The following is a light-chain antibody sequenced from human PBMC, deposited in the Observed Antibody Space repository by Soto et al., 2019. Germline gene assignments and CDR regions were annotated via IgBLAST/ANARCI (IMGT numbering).Light chain of an antibody. J-gene: IGLJ2*01. CDR1: KLGDKY. V-gene: IGLV3-1*01. CDR2: QDT. Sequence: SYELTQPPSVSVSPGQTASITCSGNKLGDKYAYWYQQKPGQSPVQVIYQDTKRPSGIPERFSGSNSGNTATLTISGTQAMDEADYYCQAWDSSSAVFGGGTKVTVL. CDR3: QAWDSSSAV.